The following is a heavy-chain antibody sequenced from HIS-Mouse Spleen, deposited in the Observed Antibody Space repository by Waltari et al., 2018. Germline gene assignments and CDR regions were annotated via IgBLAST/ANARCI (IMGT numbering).Heavy chain of an antibody. CDR2: IYYSGST. CDR1: GGSISSSSYY. D-gene: IGHD6-13*01. CDR3: AREIPYSSSWYDWYFDL. Sequence: QLQLQESGPGLVKPSETLSLTCTVSGGSISSSSYYWGWIRQPPGKGLEWIGSIYYSGSTYYNPSSMGRVTISVDTSKNQFSLKLSYVTAADTAVYYCAREIPYSSSWYDWYFDLWGRGTLVTVSS. V-gene: IGHV4-39*07. J-gene: IGHJ2*01.